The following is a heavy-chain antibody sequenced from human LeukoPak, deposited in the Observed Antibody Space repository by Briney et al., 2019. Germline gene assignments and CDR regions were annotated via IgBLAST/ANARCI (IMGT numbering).Heavy chain of an antibody. CDR1: GFTFSSYG. D-gene: IGHD3-10*01. J-gene: IGHJ4*02. CDR2: IRYDGSNK. Sequence: GGSLRLSCAASGFTFSSYGTHWVRQAPGKGLEWVAFIRYDGSNKYYADSVKGRFTISKDNSQNTLYLQMNSLRPEDTAVYYCARDFRGLRLTILRGVPFDYWGQGTLVTVSS. V-gene: IGHV3-30*02. CDR3: ARDFRGLRLTILRGVPFDY.